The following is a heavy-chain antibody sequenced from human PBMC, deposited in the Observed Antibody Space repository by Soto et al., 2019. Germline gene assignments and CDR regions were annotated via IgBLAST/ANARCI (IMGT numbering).Heavy chain of an antibody. V-gene: IGHV1-46*01. J-gene: IGHJ4*02. CDR2: INAGGGNT. CDR3: ARSTNDYGDRH. D-gene: IGHD4-17*01. CDR1: GYTFTSYA. Sequence: ASVKVSCKASGYTFTSYAMHWVRQAPGQRLEWMGIINAGGGNTSYAQKFQGRVTMTRDTSTSTAYMELSSLRSEDTAVYYCARSTNDYGDRHWGQGTLVTVSS.